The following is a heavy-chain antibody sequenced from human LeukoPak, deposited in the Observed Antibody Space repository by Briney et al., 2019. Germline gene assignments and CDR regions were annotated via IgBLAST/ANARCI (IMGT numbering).Heavy chain of an antibody. J-gene: IGHJ3*02. D-gene: IGHD2-2*01. CDR1: GYTLTELS. V-gene: IGHV1-24*01. Sequence: GASVTVSCKVSGYTLTELSMHWVRQAPGKGLEWMGGFDPEDGETFYAQKFQGRVTMTEDTSTDTAYMELSSLRSEDTAVYYCATPPTYCSSTSCYGAFDIWGQGTMVSVCS. CDR3: ATPPTYCSSTSCYGAFDI. CDR2: FDPEDGET.